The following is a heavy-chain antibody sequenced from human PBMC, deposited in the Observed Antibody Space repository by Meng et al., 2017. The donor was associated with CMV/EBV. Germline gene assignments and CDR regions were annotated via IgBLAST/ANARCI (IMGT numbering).Heavy chain of an antibody. V-gene: IGHV3-30*02. CDR2: IRYDGCNK. CDR3: AKDNYGIFSSS. J-gene: IGHJ4*02. Sequence: GESLKISCAASGFTFSSYGMHWVRQAPGKGLEWVAFIRYDGCNKYYVDSVKGRFTISRDNSKNTLYLQMNSLRAEDTAVYYCAKDNYGIFSSSWGQGTLVTVSS. D-gene: IGHD4-11*01. CDR1: GFTFSSYG.